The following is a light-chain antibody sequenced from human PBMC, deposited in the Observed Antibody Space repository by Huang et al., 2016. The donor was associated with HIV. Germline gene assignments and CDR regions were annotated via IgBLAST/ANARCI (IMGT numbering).Light chain of an antibody. J-gene: IGKJ5*01. CDR3: QQRSDWPRST. CDR1: QSVGTY. CDR2: DAS. V-gene: IGKV3-11*01. Sequence: EIVLTQSPATLSLSPGERATLSCRASQSVGTYFAWYQQQPGQAPRLLIYDASDRATGSPARFSGGGSGTDFTLTISSLEPEDFVVYYCQQRSDWPRSTFGQGTRLEMK.